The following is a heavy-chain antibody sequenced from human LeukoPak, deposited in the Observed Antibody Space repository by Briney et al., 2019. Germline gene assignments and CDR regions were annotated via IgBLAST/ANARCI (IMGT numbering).Heavy chain of an antibody. J-gene: IGHJ5*02. CDR1: GYTFTSYD. D-gene: IGHD3-10*01. CDR3: ARGSYYYGSGSYYIYNWFDP. Sequence: ASVKVSCKASGYTFTSYDINWVRQATGQGLEWMGWMNPSSGNTGYAQKFQGRVTMTKNTSISTAYMELSSLRSEDTAVYYCARGSYYYGSGSYYIYNWFDPWGQGTLVTVS. CDR2: MNPSSGNT. V-gene: IGHV1-8*01.